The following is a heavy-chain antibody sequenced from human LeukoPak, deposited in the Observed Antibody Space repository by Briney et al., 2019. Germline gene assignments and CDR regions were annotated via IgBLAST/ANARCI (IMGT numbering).Heavy chain of an antibody. CDR3: AKDRRYSGYGIFDY. J-gene: IGHJ4*02. D-gene: IGHD5-12*01. CDR1: GFTFSNYG. V-gene: IGHV3-30*02. CDR2: IGHDGSKE. Sequence: GGSLRLSCAAAGFTFSNYGIHWVRHAPGKGLEWVAFIGHDGSKEYYADSVEGRFTISRDSSKNTVYLQMNSLRADDTALYYCAKDRRYSGYGIFDYWGQGTLVTVSS.